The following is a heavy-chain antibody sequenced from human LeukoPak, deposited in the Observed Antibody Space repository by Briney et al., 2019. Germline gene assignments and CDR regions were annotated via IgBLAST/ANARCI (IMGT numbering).Heavy chain of an antibody. D-gene: IGHD3-16*02. V-gene: IGHV3-7*01. CDR3: AETPNYDYVWGSYRYNGY. CDR1: GFTFSSYW. Sequence: GGSLRLSCAASGFTFSSYWMSWVRQAPGKGLEWVANIKQDGSEKYYVDSVKGRFTISRDNAKNSLYLQMNSLRAEDTAVYYCAETPNYDYVWGSYRYNGYWGQGTLVTVSS. J-gene: IGHJ4*02. CDR2: IKQDGSEK.